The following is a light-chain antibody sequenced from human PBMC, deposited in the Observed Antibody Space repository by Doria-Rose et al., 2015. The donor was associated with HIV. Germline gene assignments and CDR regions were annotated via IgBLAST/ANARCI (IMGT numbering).Light chain of an antibody. CDR2: GNT. V-gene: IGLV1-40*02. J-gene: IGLJ1*01. Sequence: QSVLTQTSSVSGAPGQRVAISCTGSSSNIGAGFDVHWYQQFPGTAPQLLIHGNTNRPSGVPDRFSGSKSGTSASLAISGLRAEDEADYYCQSYDSRLSVYVFGTGTKVTVL. CDR3: QSYDSRLSVYV. CDR1: SSNIGAGFD.